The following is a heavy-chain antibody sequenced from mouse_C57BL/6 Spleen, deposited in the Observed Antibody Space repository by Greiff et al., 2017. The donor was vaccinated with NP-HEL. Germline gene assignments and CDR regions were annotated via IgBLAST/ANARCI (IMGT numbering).Heavy chain of an antibody. CDR1: GFTFSSYA. D-gene: IGHD2-3*01. CDR3: ARDPDGTHEGFAY. CDR2: ISDGGSYT. J-gene: IGHJ3*01. V-gene: IGHV5-4*01. Sequence: EVMLVESGGGLVKPGGSLKLSCAASGFTFSSYAMSWVRQTPEKRLEWVATISDGGSYTYYPDNVKGRFTISRDNAKNNLYLQMSHLKSEDTAMYYCARDPDGTHEGFAYWGQGTLVTVSA.